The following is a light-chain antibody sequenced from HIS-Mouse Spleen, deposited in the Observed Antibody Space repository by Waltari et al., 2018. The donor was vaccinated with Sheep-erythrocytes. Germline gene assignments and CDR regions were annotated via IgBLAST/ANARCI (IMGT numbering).Light chain of an antibody. V-gene: IGKV3-11*01. Sequence: IVLTQSPATLSLSPGERATLSCRASQSVSSYLAWYQQKPGQAPRLLIYDASNRATGIPARFSGSGSGTDFTLTISSLQPEDFATYYCQQSYSTPQFTFGPGTKVDIK. J-gene: IGKJ3*01. CDR1: QSVSSY. CDR3: QQSYSTPQFT. CDR2: DAS.